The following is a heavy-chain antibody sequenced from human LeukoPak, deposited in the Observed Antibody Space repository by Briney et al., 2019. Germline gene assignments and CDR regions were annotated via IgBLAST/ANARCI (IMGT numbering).Heavy chain of an antibody. CDR3: VRAYDY. J-gene: IGHJ4*02. V-gene: IGHV4-34*01. CDR1: GGSFSGSN. CDR2: IYNSGST. Sequence: PSETLSLTCAVYGGSFSGSNWSWIRQPPGKGLEWIGEIYNSGSTIYNPSRKSRVTISVDTSKNQFSLNLISVTAADTAVYYCVRAYDYWGQGTLVTVSS.